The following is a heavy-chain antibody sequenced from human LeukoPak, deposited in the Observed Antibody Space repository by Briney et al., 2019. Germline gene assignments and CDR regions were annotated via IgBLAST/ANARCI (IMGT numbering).Heavy chain of an antibody. CDR2: IYYSGNT. Sequence: SEPLSLTCTVSGDSISSSRFYWGWIRQPPGKGLEWIGSIYYSGNTYYNPSLKSRVFISIDTSKNHFSLRLNSVTAADTAIYYCARHYYETSGYYYYFDYWGQGTLVIVSS. V-gene: IGHV4-39*01. D-gene: IGHD3-22*01. J-gene: IGHJ4*02. CDR1: GDSISSSRFY. CDR3: ARHYYETSGYYYYFDY.